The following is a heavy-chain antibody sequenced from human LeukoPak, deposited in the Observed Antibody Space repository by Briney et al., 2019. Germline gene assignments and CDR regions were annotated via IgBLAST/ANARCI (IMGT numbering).Heavy chain of an antibody. Sequence: YPGGSLRLSCTVSGFTVTSNSMSWVRQAPGKGLEWVSFIYSGSTHYSDSVKGRFTISRDNSKNTLYLQMNSLRAEDTAVYYCARRAGAYSHPYDYWGQGTLATVSS. CDR3: ARRAGAYSHPYDY. D-gene: IGHD4/OR15-4a*01. V-gene: IGHV3-53*01. CDR2: IYSGST. CDR1: GFTVTSNS. J-gene: IGHJ4*02.